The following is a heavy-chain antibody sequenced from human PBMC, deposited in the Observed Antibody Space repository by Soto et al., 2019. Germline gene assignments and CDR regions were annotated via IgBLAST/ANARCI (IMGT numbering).Heavy chain of an antibody. J-gene: IGHJ4*02. CDR2: MNPNSGNT. V-gene: IGHV1-8*01. Sequence: QVQLVQSGAEVKKPGASVKDSCKASGYTFTSYDINWVRQATGQGLEWMGWMNPNSGNTGDAQKYQGRVTMTRTTSITTAYMELSSLRSEDTAVYYWARILYGDNVDYWGQGNLVTVSS. D-gene: IGHD4-17*01. CDR1: GYTFTSYD. CDR3: ARILYGDNVDY.